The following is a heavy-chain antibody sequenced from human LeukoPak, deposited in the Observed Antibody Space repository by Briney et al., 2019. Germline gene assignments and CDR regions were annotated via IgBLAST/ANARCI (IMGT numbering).Heavy chain of an antibody. Sequence: SETLSLTCTVSGGSISSYCWNWIRQPAGKGLEWIGRIYTSGSTNYNPSLKSRVTMSVDTSKNQFSLKLTSVTAADTAVYYCARGKVVAGTPGQNSWDNWGQGILVTVSS. J-gene: IGHJ4*02. CDR3: ARGKVVAGTPGQNSWDN. D-gene: IGHD6-19*01. V-gene: IGHV4-4*07. CDR2: IYTSGST. CDR1: GGSISSYC.